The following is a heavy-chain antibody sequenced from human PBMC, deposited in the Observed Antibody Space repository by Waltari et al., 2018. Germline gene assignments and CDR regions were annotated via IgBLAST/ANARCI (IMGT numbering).Heavy chain of an antibody. D-gene: IGHD3-16*01. V-gene: IGHV3-33*01. CDR3: ARDSDYSIGWFGGGFDY. Sequence: QVQLVESGGGVVQPGRSLRLSCEASGFTFTAYGMHWVRQAPGKGLEWVAVIWFDGSNKHYADSVKCRFTISRDNSRNTLYLQMSGLRADDTAVYYCARDSDYSIGWFGGGFDYWGQGTLVTVSS. J-gene: IGHJ4*02. CDR2: IWFDGSNK. CDR1: GFTFTAYG.